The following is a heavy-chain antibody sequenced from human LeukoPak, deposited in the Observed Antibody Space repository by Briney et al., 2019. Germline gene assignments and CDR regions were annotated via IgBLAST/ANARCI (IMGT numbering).Heavy chain of an antibody. Sequence: NPGGSLRLSCAASGFTFSSYSMNWVRQAPGKGLEWVSSISSSSSYIYYADSVKGRFTISRDNAKNSLYLQMNSLRGEDTAVYYCARGSYSSSWYFDYWGQGTLVTVSS. CDR2: ISSSSSYI. V-gene: IGHV3-21*01. D-gene: IGHD6-13*01. CDR3: ARGSYSSSWYFDY. J-gene: IGHJ4*02. CDR1: GFTFSSYS.